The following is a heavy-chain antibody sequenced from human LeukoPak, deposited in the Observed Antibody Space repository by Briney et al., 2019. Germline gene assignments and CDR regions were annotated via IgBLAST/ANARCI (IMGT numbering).Heavy chain of an antibody. J-gene: IGHJ1*01. CDR3: ARDHYYDSSGYYPAEYFRH. CDR2: TYYRSKWYN. Sequence: SQTLSLTCAISGDSVSSNSAAWNWIRQSPSRGLEWLGRTYYRSKWYNDYAVSVKSRITINPDTSKNQFSLQLNSVTPEDTAVYYCARDHYYDSSGYYPAEYFRHWGQGTLVTVSS. D-gene: IGHD3-22*01. V-gene: IGHV6-1*01. CDR1: GDSVSSNSAA.